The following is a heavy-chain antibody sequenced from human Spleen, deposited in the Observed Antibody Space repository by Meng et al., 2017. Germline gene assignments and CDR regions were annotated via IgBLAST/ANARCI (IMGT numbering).Heavy chain of an antibody. CDR1: GFTFSSYA. J-gene: IGHJ4*02. Sequence: GESLKISCAASGFTFSSYAMHWVHQAPGKGLEWVAVISYDGSNKYYADSVKGRFTISRDNSKNTLYLQMNSLRAEDTAVYYCARGFGGYAVWGQGTLVTVSS. CDR2: ISYDGSNK. D-gene: IGHD3-10*01. V-gene: IGHV3-30*04. CDR3: ARGFGGYAV.